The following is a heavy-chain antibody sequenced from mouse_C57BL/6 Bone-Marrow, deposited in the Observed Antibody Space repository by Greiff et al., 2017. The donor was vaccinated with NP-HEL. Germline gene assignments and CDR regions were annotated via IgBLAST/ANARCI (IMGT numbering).Heavy chain of an antibody. Sequence: VQLVESGAELVRPGTSVKVSCKASGYALTNYLIEWVKQRPGQGLEWIGVINPGSGGTNYNEKFKGKATLTADKSSSTAYMQLSSLTSEDSAVYFCARNEGIYYGNWYFDVWGTGTTVTVSS. J-gene: IGHJ1*03. CDR3: ARNEGIYYGNWYFDV. D-gene: IGHD2-1*01. CDR1: GYALTNYL. V-gene: IGHV1-54*01. CDR2: INPGSGGT.